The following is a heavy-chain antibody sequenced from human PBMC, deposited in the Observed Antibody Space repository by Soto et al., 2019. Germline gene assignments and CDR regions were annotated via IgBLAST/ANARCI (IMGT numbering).Heavy chain of an antibody. CDR2: IYYSGST. Sequence: SETLSLTCTVSGGSISSGGYYWSWIRQHPGKGLEWIGYIYYSGSTYYNPSLKSRVTISVDTSKIQFSLKLSSVTAADTAVYYCASFRIAAAGTRPNAFDIWGQGTMVTVSS. J-gene: IGHJ3*02. V-gene: IGHV4-31*03. D-gene: IGHD6-13*01. CDR3: ASFRIAAAGTRPNAFDI. CDR1: GGSISSGGYY.